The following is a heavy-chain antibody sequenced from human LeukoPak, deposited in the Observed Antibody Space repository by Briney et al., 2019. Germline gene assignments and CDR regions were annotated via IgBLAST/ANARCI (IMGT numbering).Heavy chain of an antibody. CDR1: GFXFSNYA. D-gene: IGHD3-16*01. CDR2: ISGSGGST. V-gene: IGHV3-23*01. Sequence: GGSLRLSCAASGFXFSNYAISWVRQAPGKGLEWVSAISGSGGSTYFADSVKGRFTISRDNSKNTLYLQMNSLRAEDTAVYYCAKGYDYVWGTYPYYFDYWGQGTLVTVSS. CDR3: AKGYDYVWGTYPYYFDY. J-gene: IGHJ4*02.